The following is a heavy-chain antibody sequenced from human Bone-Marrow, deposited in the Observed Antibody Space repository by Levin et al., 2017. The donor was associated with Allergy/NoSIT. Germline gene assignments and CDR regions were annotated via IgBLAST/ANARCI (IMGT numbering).Heavy chain of an antibody. CDR2: ILPVSRTA. V-gene: IGHV1-69*06. J-gene: IGHJ5*02. CDR1: GRSFTAYT. CDR3: VRGTVAGTSGWFDP. D-gene: IGHD6-19*01. Sequence: ASVKVSCKPSGRSFTAYTISWVRQAPGQGLEWMGGILPVSRTANYAQRFQGRVTITADKSTSTVSLDLRSLRFEDTAIYYCVRGTVAGTSGWFDPWGQGTLVTVSS.